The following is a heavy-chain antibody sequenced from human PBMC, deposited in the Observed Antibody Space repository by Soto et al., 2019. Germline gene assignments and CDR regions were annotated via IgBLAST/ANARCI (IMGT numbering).Heavy chain of an antibody. CDR3: TGAYYDVSGICPYNWFDP. Sequence: SETLSLTCSVSGGSISSGYWTWIRQPPGKGLEWIGYIYYGGSINYNPSLKSRVIISVGTAKNQFSLRLSSVSAADTAVYYCTGAYYDVSGICPYNWFDPWGQGTLVTVSS. CDR1: GGSISSGY. V-gene: IGHV4-59*01. CDR2: IYYGGSI. J-gene: IGHJ5*02. D-gene: IGHD3-22*01.